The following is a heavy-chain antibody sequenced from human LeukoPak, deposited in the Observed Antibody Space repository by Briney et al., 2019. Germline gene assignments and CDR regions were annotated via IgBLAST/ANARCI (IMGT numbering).Heavy chain of an antibody. CDR2: IYHSGST. CDR3: AGMVYYYDSSGYSNPPPFDY. CDR1: GGSISSGGYY. V-gene: IGHV4-30-2*01. D-gene: IGHD3-22*01. Sequence: SETLSLTCTVSGGSISSGGYYWSWIRQLPGKGLEWIGYIYHSGSTYYNPSLKSRVTISVDRSKNQFSLKLSSVTAADTAVYYCAGMVYYYDSSGYSNPPPFDYWGQGTLVTVSS. J-gene: IGHJ4*02.